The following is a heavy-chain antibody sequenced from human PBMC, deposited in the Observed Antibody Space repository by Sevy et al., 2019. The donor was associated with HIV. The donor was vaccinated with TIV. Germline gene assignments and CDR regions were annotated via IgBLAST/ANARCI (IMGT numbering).Heavy chain of an antibody. CDR3: ARAFRAVAGSYYFDY. CDR2: FYYSEST. D-gene: IGHD6-19*01. CDR1: GGSISISSYY. Sequence: SETLSLTCTVSGGSISISSYYWGWIRQPSGKGLEWIGSFYYSESTYYNPSLKSRVTISVDTSKNQFSLKRSSVTAADTAVYYGARAFRAVAGSYYFDYWGQGTLVTVSS. V-gene: IGHV4-39*01. J-gene: IGHJ4*02.